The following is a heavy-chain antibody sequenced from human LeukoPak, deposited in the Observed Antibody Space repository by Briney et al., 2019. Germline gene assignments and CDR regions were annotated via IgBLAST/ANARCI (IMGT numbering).Heavy chain of an antibody. D-gene: IGHD5-12*01. V-gene: IGHV3-48*01. Sequence: GGSLRLSCAASALNLIVYRMNWARKAPGKGLEWISYIGISSGNTKYADSVKGRFTISRDKARNSLYLQMNSLRVEDTAMYYCARDHRYAFDNWGHGTLVTVSS. CDR3: ARDHRYAFDN. CDR1: ALNLIVYR. J-gene: IGHJ4*01. CDR2: IGISSGNT.